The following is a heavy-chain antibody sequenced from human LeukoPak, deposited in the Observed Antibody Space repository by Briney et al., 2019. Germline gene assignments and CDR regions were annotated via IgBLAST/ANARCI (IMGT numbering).Heavy chain of an antibody. CDR3: ARDPEDCSSTSCWNWFDP. Sequence: SVKLSCKASGGTFSRYAISWVRQAPGQGLEWMGGIIPIFGTANYAQKFQGRVTITADESTSTAYMELSSLRSEDTAVYYCARDPEDCSSTSCWNWFDPWGQGTLVTVSS. D-gene: IGHD2-2*01. CDR2: IIPIFGTA. CDR1: GGTFSRYA. J-gene: IGHJ5*02. V-gene: IGHV1-69*13.